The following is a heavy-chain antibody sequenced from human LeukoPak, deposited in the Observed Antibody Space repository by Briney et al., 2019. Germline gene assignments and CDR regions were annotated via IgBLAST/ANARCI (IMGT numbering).Heavy chain of an antibody. CDR1: GYTFTGYY. J-gene: IGHJ4*02. Sequence: ASVKVSCKASGYTFTGYYMHWVRQAPGQGLEWMGWINPNSGATNYVQKFQGRVTMTRDTSISTAYMELSRLRSDDTAVYYCAKEIHVVATLGYWGQGTLVTVSS. CDR3: AKEIHVVATLGY. V-gene: IGHV1-2*02. D-gene: IGHD5-12*01. CDR2: INPNSGAT.